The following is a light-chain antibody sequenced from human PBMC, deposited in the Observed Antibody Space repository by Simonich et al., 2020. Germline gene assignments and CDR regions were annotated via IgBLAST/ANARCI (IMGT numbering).Light chain of an antibody. CDR3: SSYTSSSTVV. CDR1: TSDVGGYNF. Sequence: QSALTQPASVSGSPGPSIPISCTGTTSDVGGYNFVSGYQHHPGKAPKLLIYDVSDRPSGVSNRFSGSKSGNTASLTVSGLQAEDEAEDYCSSYTSSSTVVFGGGTKLTVV. CDR2: DVS. J-gene: IGLJ2*01. V-gene: IGLV2-14*03.